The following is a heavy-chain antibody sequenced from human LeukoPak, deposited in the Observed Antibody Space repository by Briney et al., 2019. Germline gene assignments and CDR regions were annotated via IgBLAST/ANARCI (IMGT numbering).Heavy chain of an antibody. D-gene: IGHD3-10*01. Sequence: GGSLRLSCAASGFTFSSYAMNWVRQAPGKGLEWVSVISGSGGSTYSADSVKGRFTISRDNSKNTLYLQMNSLRAEDTAVYYCAKDDSRGSGSSGWFDPWGQGTLVTVSS. CDR1: GFTFSSYA. CDR2: ISGSGGST. J-gene: IGHJ5*02. CDR3: AKDDSRGSGSSGWFDP. V-gene: IGHV3-23*01.